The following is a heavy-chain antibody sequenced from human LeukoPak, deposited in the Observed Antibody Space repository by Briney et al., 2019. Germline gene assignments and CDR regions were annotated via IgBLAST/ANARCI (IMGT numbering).Heavy chain of an antibody. CDR3: VKDTNMVAMDV. J-gene: IGHJ6*03. CDR1: GFTFSSYG. D-gene: IGHD2-8*01. CDR2: ISYDGSNK. Sequence: GGSLRLSCAASGFTFSSYGMHWVRQAPGKGLEWVAVISYDGSNKYYADSVKGRFTISRDNSKNTLYLQMNSLRAEDTAVYYCVKDTNMVAMDVWGKGTTVTVSS. V-gene: IGHV3-30*18.